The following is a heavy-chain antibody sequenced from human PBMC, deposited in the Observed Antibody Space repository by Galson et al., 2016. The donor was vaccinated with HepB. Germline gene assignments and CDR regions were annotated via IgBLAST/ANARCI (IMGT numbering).Heavy chain of an antibody. CDR1: GFTFSSYG. J-gene: IGHJ4*02. D-gene: IGHD5-12*01. Sequence: LRLSCAASGFTFSSYGMHWVRQAPGKGLEWVAVISYDGSNKYYADSVKGRFTISRDNSKNTLYLQMNSLRAEDTAVYYCAKDGGLRLHVEGFPGYWGQGTLVTVSS. CDR3: AKDGGLRLHVEGFPGY. V-gene: IGHV3-30*18. CDR2: ISYDGSNK.